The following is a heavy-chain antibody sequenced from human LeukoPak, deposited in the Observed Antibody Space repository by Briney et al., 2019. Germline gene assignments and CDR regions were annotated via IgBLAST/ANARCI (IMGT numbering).Heavy chain of an antibody. Sequence: SETLSLTCTVSGGSISSSSYYWGWIRQPPGKGLEWIGSIYHSGSTNYNPSLKSRVTISVDTSKNQFSLKLSSVTAADTAAYYCARDHHGYSGYGRYYYGMDVWGQGTTVTVSS. J-gene: IGHJ6*02. D-gene: IGHD5-12*01. CDR2: IYHSGST. CDR1: GGSISSSSYY. CDR3: ARDHHGYSGYGRYYYGMDV. V-gene: IGHV4-39*07.